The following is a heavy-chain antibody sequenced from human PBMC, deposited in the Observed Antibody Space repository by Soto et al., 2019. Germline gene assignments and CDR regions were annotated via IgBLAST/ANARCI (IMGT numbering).Heavy chain of an antibody. J-gene: IGHJ4*02. V-gene: IGHV3-23*01. CDR2: ISGSGGST. CDR3: AKAFTYYDYVWGSYRYPFDS. Sequence: PGGSRTLSCAASGFSFSRYAMNWVRQAPGKGLEWVSAISGSGGSTYYADSVKGRFTISRDNSKNTLYLQMNSLRAEDTAVYYCAKAFTYYDYVWGSYRYPFDSWGQGTLVTVSS. CDR1: GFSFSRYA. D-gene: IGHD3-16*02.